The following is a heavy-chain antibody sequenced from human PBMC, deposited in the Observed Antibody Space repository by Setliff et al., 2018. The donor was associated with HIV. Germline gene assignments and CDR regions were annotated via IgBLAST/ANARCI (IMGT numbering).Heavy chain of an antibody. Sequence: SETLSLTCTVSGGSISSYYWSWIRQPPGKGLEWIGYIYYSGSTNYNPSLKSRVTISVDTSKNQFSLKLSSLTSEDTAVYYCARGKGVGGVIITGGLDVWGKGTTVTVS. CDR3: ARGKGVGGVIITGGLDV. CDR1: GGSISSYY. J-gene: IGHJ6*03. CDR2: IYYSGST. V-gene: IGHV4-59*01. D-gene: IGHD3-10*01.